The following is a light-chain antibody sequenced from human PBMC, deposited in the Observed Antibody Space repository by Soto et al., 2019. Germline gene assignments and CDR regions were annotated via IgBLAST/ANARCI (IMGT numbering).Light chain of an antibody. V-gene: IGKV1-39*01. CDR3: QQSYSTPYT. Sequence: IQMTQSPSSLSASVGDRVTITCRASQSISSYLNWYQQKPGKAPKLLIYAASSLQSGVPSRFSGSGSGTDFTLTISSLQPEDFTTYYCQQSYSTPYTFGQGPKVHI. J-gene: IGKJ2*01. CDR2: AAS. CDR1: QSISSY.